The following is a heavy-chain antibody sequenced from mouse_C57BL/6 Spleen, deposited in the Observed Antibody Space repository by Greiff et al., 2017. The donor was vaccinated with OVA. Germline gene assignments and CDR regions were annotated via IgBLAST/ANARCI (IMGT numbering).Heavy chain of an antibody. CDR2: IDPSDSYT. Sequence: QVQLQQSGAELVMPGASVKLSCKASGYTFTSYWMHWVKQRPGQGLEWIGEIDPSDSYTNYNQKFKGKSTLTVDKSSSTAYMQLSSLASEDSAVYYCERMVGRVVDYWGQGTTLTVSS. D-gene: IGHD1-1*01. CDR1: GYTFTSYW. V-gene: IGHV1-69*01. J-gene: IGHJ2*01. CDR3: ERMVGRVVDY.